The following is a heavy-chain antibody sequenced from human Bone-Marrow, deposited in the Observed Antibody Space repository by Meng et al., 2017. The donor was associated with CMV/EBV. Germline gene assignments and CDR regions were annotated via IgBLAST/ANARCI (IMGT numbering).Heavy chain of an antibody. J-gene: IGHJ4*02. CDR3: AKAPQEWLLYGYFDY. Sequence: GGSLRLSCAASGFTFDDYAMHWVRQAPGKGLEWVSGISWNSGSIGYADSVKGRFTISRDNAKNSLYLQMNSLRAEDTALYYCAKAPQEWLLYGYFDYWGQGTRVTGSS. D-gene: IGHD3-3*01. CDR2: ISWNSGSI. V-gene: IGHV3-9*01. CDR1: GFTFDDYA.